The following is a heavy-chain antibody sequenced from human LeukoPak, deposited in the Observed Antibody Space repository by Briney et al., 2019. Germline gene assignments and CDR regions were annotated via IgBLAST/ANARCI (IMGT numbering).Heavy chain of an antibody. Sequence: GGSLRLSCAASGFTVSNNRLSWVRQAPGKGLEWVSVSSSDETYKFYADSVRGRFTISRDNSKNRLYLQMSDLRAEDTAVYFCARSVSGVWLFDYWGRGTLVTVSS. V-gene: IGHV3-30*13. CDR1: GFTVSNNR. D-gene: IGHD5/OR15-5a*01. J-gene: IGHJ4*02. CDR3: ARSVSGVWLFDY. CDR2: SSSDETYK.